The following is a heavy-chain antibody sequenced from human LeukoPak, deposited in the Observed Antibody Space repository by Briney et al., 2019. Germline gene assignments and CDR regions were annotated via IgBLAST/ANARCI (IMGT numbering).Heavy chain of an antibody. Sequence: GGSLRLSCAASGSTFSSYGMHWVRQAPGKGLEWVAVISYDGSNKYYADSVKGRFTISRDNAKNSLYLQMNSLRAEDTALYYCAKDMGTAMVPCHFDYWGQGTLVTVSS. CDR3: AKDMGTAMVPCHFDY. CDR2: ISYDGSNK. V-gene: IGHV3-30*18. J-gene: IGHJ4*02. CDR1: GSTFSSYG. D-gene: IGHD5-18*01.